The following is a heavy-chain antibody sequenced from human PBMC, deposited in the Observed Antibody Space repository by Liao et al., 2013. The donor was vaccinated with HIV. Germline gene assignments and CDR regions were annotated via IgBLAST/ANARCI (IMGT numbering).Heavy chain of an antibody. CDR2: IYYRGST. CDR1: GGSISGHY. D-gene: IGHD3-22*01. V-gene: IGHV4-59*11. Sequence: QSQLQESGPGLVKPSETLSLTCTISGGSISGHYWSWIRQPPGKGLEWIGYIYYRGSTNYNPSLKGRVTISVDTSNNQFSLKLRSVTAADTALYYCARDQYFYDSSGHYFDLWGQGSLVTVSS. CDR3: ARDQYFYDSSGHYFDL. J-gene: IGHJ4*02.